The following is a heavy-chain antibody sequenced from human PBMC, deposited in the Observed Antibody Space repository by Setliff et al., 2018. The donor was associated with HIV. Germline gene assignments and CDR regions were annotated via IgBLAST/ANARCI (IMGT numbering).Heavy chain of an antibody. CDR2: ISVNNGNI. CDR3: ARDGSRTGEYNEEHLFED. J-gene: IGHJ4*02. D-gene: IGHD4-17*01. Sequence: ASVKVSCKTSGYTFTNYALHWVRQAPGQGLEWMGWISVNNGNIKYAKKLQGRVTMTTDTSTSTAYMELRSLRSDDTAGYYCARDGSRTGEYNEEHLFEDWGQGTLVTVSS. V-gene: IGHV1-18*01. CDR1: GYTFTNYA.